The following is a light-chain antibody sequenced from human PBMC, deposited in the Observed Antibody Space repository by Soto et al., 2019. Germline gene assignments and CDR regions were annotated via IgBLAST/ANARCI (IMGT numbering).Light chain of an antibody. CDR1: SSNIGTNT. Sequence: QSALTQPPSASGTPGQRVTISCSGSSSNIGTNTVNWYQHLPGTAPKLLIYSDNQRPSGVPDRFSGSKSDTSASLAISGLQSEDEADYYCAAWDDSLNGVVFGGGTKLTVL. J-gene: IGLJ2*01. V-gene: IGLV1-44*01. CDR3: AAWDDSLNGVV. CDR2: SDN.